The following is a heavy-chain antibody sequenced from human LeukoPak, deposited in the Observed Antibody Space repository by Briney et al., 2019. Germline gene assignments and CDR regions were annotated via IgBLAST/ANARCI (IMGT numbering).Heavy chain of an antibody. V-gene: IGHV4-38-2*01. CDR2: IYHSGST. CDR3: ARHGGRLTLYYYYYMDV. Sequence: SETLSLTCAVSGYSISSGYYWGWIRQPPGKGLEWIGSIYHSGSTYYNPSLKSRVTISVDTSKNQFSLKLSSVTAADTAVYYCARHGGRLTLYYYYYMDVWGKGTTVTVSS. J-gene: IGHJ6*03. D-gene: IGHD1-14*01. CDR1: GYSISSGYY.